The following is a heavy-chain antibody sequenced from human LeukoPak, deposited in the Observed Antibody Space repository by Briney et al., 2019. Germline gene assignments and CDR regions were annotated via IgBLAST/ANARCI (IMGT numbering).Heavy chain of an antibody. V-gene: IGHV3-30*04. CDR3: ARGDIVVVPAAISIDY. J-gene: IGHJ4*02. CDR1: GLTFSSYA. Sequence: GGSLRLSCAASGLTFSSYAMHWVRQAPGKGLEWVAVISYDGSNKYYADSVKGRFTISRDNSKNTLYLQMNSLRAEDTAVYYCARGDIVVVPAAISIDYWGQGTLVTVSS. CDR2: ISYDGSNK. D-gene: IGHD2-2*01.